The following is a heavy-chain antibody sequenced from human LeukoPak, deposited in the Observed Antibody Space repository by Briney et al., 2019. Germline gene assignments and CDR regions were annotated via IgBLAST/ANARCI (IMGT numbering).Heavy chain of an antibody. CDR1: GYSISSGYY. CDR2: IYHSGST. V-gene: IGHV4-38-2*01. D-gene: IGHD6-19*01. CDR3: AWYSSGWY. Sequence: PSETLSLTCAVSGYSISSGYYWGWIRQPPGKGLEWIGSIYHSGSTYYNPSLKSRVTISVDTSKNQFSLNLSSVTAADTAVYYCAWYSSGWYLGQGTLVTVSS. J-gene: IGHJ4*02.